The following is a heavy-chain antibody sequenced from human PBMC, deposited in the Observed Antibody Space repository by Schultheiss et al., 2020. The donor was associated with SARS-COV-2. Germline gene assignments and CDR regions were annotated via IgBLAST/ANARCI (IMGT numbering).Heavy chain of an antibody. V-gene: IGHV4-34*01. CDR3: ARGPRYVAD. J-gene: IGHJ4*02. Sequence: GSLRLSCAVYGGSFSGYYWSWICQPPGKGLEWIGEINHSGSTNYNPSLKSRVTISVDTSKNQFSLKLNSVTAADTAVYYCARGPRYVADWGQGTLVTVSS. D-gene: IGHD1-1*01. CDR1: GGSFSGYY. CDR2: INHSGST.